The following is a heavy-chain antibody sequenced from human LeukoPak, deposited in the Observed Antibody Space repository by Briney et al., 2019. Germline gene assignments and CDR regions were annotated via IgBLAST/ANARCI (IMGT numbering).Heavy chain of an antibody. CDR1: GFTFSSYA. CDR2: ISYDGSNK. Sequence: GGSLRLSCAASGFTFSSYAMHWVRQAPGKGLEWVAVISYDGSNKYYADSVKGRFTISRDNSKNTLYLQMNSLRAEDTAVYYCARDLNWNDGLDYWGQGTLATVSS. V-gene: IGHV3-30*04. CDR3: ARDLNWNDGLDY. D-gene: IGHD1-20*01. J-gene: IGHJ4*02.